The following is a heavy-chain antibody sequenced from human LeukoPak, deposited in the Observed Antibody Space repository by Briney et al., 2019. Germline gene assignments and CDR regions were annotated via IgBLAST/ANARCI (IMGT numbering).Heavy chain of an antibody. CDR3: ARDLVYGSGAPRRSYYYGMDV. D-gene: IGHD3-10*01. CDR1: GFTFSTYG. CDR2: IRYDGSDK. V-gene: IGHV3-30*02. Sequence: GGSLRLSCAASGFTFSTYGMHWVRQAPGKGLEWVAFIRYDGSDKYYADSVKGRFTISRDNSNTLYLQMNSLRVEDTAVYYCARDLVYGSGAPRRSYYYGMDVWGQGTTVTVSS. J-gene: IGHJ6*02.